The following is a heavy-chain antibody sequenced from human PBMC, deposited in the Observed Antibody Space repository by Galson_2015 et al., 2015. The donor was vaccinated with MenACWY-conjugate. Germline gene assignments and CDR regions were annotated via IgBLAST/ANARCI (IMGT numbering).Heavy chain of an antibody. Sequence: QSGAEVKKPGESLTISCKGSGYSFTNYWIGWVRQMPGRGPEWMGLIDPHNSNTRYSPSLQGQVTISADESISTAFLQWSSLKASDTAMYYCARHPPGGRGMDVWGRGTTVTVSS. J-gene: IGHJ6*02. CDR3: ARHPPGGRGMDV. CDR2: IDPHNSNT. CDR1: GYSFTNYW. D-gene: IGHD1-26*01. V-gene: IGHV5-51*01.